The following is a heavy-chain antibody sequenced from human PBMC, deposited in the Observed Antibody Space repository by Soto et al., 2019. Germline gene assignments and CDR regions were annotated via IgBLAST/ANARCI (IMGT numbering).Heavy chain of an antibody. V-gene: IGHV1-69*13. J-gene: IGHJ6*02. Sequence: SVKVSCKASGGTFSSYSISWVLQAPGQGLEWMGGIIPIFGTANYAQKFQGRVTITADESTSTAYMELSSLRSEDTAVYYCARDPTIAARRAYYYYGMDVWGQGTTVTVSS. D-gene: IGHD6-6*01. CDR1: GGTFSSYS. CDR3: ARDPTIAARRAYYYYGMDV. CDR2: IIPIFGTA.